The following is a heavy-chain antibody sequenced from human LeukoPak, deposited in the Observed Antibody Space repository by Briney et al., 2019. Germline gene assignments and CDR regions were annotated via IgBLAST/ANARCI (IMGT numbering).Heavy chain of an antibody. V-gene: IGHV3-23*01. CDR2: ISGSGGST. D-gene: IGHD3-22*01. J-gene: IGHJ4*02. CDR3: VRDSFDSTGQYYFDY. CDR1: GFTFSSYA. Sequence: GGSLRLSCAASGFTFSSYAMSWVRQAPGKGLEWVSAISGSGGSTYYAASVKGRFTISRDNAKNSLYLQMNSLRAEDTAVYYCVRDSFDSTGQYYFDYWGLGTLITVSS.